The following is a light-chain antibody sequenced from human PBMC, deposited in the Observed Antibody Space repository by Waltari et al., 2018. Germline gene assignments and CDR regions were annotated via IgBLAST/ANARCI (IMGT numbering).Light chain of an antibody. CDR2: DVN. CDR1: NDDVGGYTH. Sequence: QSALTQPRSVSASPGQPVTIPCTGINDDVGGYTHVSWYLQHPGQAPKLLIYDVNKRPSGVPDRFSGSSSGSTASLTIAGLQTEDEAHYYCCSYAGSRKVFGGGTKLTVL. J-gene: IGLJ2*01. V-gene: IGLV2-11*01. CDR3: CSYAGSRKV.